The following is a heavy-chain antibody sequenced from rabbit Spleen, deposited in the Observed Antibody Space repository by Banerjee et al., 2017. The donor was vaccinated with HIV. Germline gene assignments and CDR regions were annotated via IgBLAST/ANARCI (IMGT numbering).Heavy chain of an antibody. J-gene: IGHJ4*01. CDR1: GFDFSNNA. CDR2: IESSSRART. D-gene: IGHD5-1*01. CDR3: ARDADTDRAPDYFDL. V-gene: IGHV1S45*01. Sequence: QEQLEESGGDLVKPGASLTLTCKASGFDFSNNAMCWVRQAPGKGLEWIACIESSSRARTYYATWVNGRFTISKTSSTTVTLQLNSLTAADTANYFCARDADTDRAPDYFDLWGPGTLVTVS.